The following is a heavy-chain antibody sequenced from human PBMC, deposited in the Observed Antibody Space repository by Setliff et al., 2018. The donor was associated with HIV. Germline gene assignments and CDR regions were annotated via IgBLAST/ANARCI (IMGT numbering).Heavy chain of an antibody. J-gene: IGHJ4*02. V-gene: IGHV3-48*01. Sequence: PGGSLRLSCAASGFTFSTYWMNWVRQAPGKGLEWISYISSSGVMYYADSVRGRFTISRDNGKNSLYLQMNSLRAEDTAVYYCARVPRQLLKGAAAYFDYWGQGTLVTVSS. CDR3: ARVPRQLLKGAAAYFDY. D-gene: IGHD5-18*01. CDR2: ISSSGVM. CDR1: GFTFSTYW.